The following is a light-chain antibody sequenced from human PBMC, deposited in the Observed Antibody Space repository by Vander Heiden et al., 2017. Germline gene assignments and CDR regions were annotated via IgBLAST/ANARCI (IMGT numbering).Light chain of an antibody. CDR3: ATWDDSLNTYV. V-gene: IGLV1-44*01. Sequence: QSVLTQAPSASGTPGQRVTISCSGGSSNIGTHPVNWYRHFPGTAPKLLIYSNNQRPSGVPDRFSGSRSGTSASLAISGLQAEDEAEYYCATWDDSLNTYVSGTGTKVTVL. J-gene: IGLJ1*01. CDR1: SSNIGTHP. CDR2: SNN.